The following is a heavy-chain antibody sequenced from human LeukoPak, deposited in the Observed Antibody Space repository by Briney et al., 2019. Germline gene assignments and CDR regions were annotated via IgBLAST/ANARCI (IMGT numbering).Heavy chain of an antibody. CDR1: GFTVNTNY. CDR2: IYSSGAT. D-gene: IGHD6-13*01. J-gene: IGHJ4*02. Sequence: GGSLRLSCAASGFTVNTNYMSWVRQAPGKGLEWASVIYSSGATYYTDSVRGRFTISRDNSKNTLYLQMNSLRADDTAVFFCATWISSTWSFEYWGQGTLVTVSS. V-gene: IGHV3-53*01. CDR3: ATWISSTWSFEY.